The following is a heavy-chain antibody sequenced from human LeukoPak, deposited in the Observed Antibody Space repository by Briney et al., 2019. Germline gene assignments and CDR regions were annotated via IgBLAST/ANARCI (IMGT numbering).Heavy chain of an antibody. V-gene: IGHV1-69*06. CDR2: IIPIFGTA. Sequence: GSSVKVSCKASGGTFSSYAISWVRQAPGQGLEWMGGIIPIFGTANYAQKFQGRVTITADKSTSTAYMELSSLRSEDTAVYYCAREFIGTRRYFDWLPNYYYYGMDVWGKGTTVTVSS. D-gene: IGHD3-9*01. CDR1: GGTFSSYA. J-gene: IGHJ6*04. CDR3: AREFIGTRRYFDWLPNYYYYGMDV.